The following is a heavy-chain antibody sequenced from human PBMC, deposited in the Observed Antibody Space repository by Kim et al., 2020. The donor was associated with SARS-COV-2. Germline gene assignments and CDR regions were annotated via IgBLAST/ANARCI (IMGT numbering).Heavy chain of an antibody. CDR3: ARYSAYPDYYFDY. CDR1: GGSIRSYY. J-gene: IGHJ4*02. CDR2: IYYSGST. Sequence: SETLSLTCTVSGGSIRSYYWNWIRQPPGKGLEWIGYIYYSGSTNYNPSLKSRVTISVDTSKNQFSLKLSSVTAADTAAYYCARYSAYPDYYFDYWGQGILVTVSS. D-gene: IGHD5-12*01. V-gene: IGHV4-59*01.